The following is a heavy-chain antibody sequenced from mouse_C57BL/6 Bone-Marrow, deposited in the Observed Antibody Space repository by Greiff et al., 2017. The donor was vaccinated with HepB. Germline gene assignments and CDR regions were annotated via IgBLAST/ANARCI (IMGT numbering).Heavy chain of an antibody. CDR2: INTGGTDT. CDR3: ARDRFDYYFDY. Sequence: EVQRVESGGDLVKPGGSLKLSCEASGFTFSTSGMSWVRQTPDKGLEWVATINTGGTDTYYANRLRGRFTMSRDNAKNTVFLLLSSLKSEDSAIYYCARDRFDYYFDYWGQGTTLTVSS. D-gene: IGHD2-14*01. V-gene: IGHV5-6*01. J-gene: IGHJ2*01. CDR1: GFTFSTSG.